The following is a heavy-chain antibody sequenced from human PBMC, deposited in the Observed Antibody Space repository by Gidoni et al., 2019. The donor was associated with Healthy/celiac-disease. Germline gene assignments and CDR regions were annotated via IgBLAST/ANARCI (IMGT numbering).Heavy chain of an antibody. Sequence: QVQLQESGPGLVKPSQTLSLTCTVSGGSISSGSYYWSWIRQPAGKGLEWIGRIYTSGSTNYNPSLKSRVTISVDTSKNQFSLKLSSVTAADTAVYYCARGPGWQWLVIGAFDIWGQGTMVTVSS. CDR3: ARGPGWQWLVIGAFDI. CDR2: IYTSGST. V-gene: IGHV4-61*02. J-gene: IGHJ3*02. CDR1: GGSISSGSYY. D-gene: IGHD6-19*01.